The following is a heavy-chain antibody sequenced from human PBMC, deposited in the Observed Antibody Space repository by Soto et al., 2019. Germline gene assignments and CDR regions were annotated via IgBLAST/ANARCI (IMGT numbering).Heavy chain of an antibody. V-gene: IGHV3-23*01. J-gene: IGHJ5*02. CDR1: GFTFSNYA. CDR2: ISGSGGSA. CDR3: AKDPYSGVLVPVAIGFDP. Sequence: LRLSCAASGFTFSNYAMTWVRQGPGKGLEWVSAISGSGGSAYYADSVKGRFTISRDNSKSTLYLQMNSLRADDSGVYYCAKDPYSGVLVPVAIGFDPWGPGTLVTVSS. D-gene: IGHD2-2*01.